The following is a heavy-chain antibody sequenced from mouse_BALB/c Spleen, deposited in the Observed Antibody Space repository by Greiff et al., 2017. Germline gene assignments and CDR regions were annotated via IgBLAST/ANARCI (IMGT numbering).Heavy chain of an antibody. J-gene: IGHJ4*01. V-gene: IGHV1-69*01. D-gene: IGHD2-10*02. Sequence: QVQLQQPGAELVMPGASVKMSCKASGYTFTDYWMHWVKQRPGQGLEWIGAIDTSDSYTSYNQKFKGKATLTVDESSSTAYMQLSSLTSEDSAVYYCARGYGGYAMDYWGQGTSVTVSS. CDR3: ARGYGGYAMDY. CDR1: GYTFTDYW. CDR2: IDTSDSYT.